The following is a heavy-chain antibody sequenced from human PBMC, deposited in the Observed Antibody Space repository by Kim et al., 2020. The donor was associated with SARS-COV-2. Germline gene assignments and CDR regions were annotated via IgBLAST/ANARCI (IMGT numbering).Heavy chain of an antibody. V-gene: IGHV3-23*01. D-gene: IGHD6-13*01. CDR3: AKEPIAAAFNYYMDV. J-gene: IGHJ6*03. Sequence: DPGKGRFTISRDNSKNTLYLQMNSLRAEDTAVYYCAKEPIAAAFNYYMDVWGKGSTVTVSS.